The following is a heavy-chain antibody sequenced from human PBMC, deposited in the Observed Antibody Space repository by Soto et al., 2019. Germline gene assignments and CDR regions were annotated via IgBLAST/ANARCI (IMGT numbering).Heavy chain of an antibody. Sequence: SETLSLTCTVSGGSISSSSYYWGWIRQPPGKGLEWIGSIYYSGSTNYNPSLKSRVTISVDTSKNQFSLKLSSVTAADTAVYYCSGAGYYYYHYYYYGMDVWGQGTTVTVSS. J-gene: IGHJ6*02. CDR3: SGAGYYYYHYYYYGMDV. CDR1: GGSISSSSYY. CDR2: IYYSGST. V-gene: IGHV4-39*07. D-gene: IGHD3-22*01.